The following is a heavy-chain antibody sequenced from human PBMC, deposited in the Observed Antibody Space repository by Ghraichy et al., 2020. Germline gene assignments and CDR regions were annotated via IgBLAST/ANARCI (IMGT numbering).Heavy chain of an antibody. Sequence: SETLSLTCSVSGGSITNYYWSWVRQPPGRGLEWIGYIYHSGITDYNPSLKSRVTISVDTSKNQFFMNLSSVTAADTAVYYCARLGNLAGTTAEDFYYYMDVWGKGTTVTVSS. V-gene: IGHV4-59*08. D-gene: IGHD1-1*01. J-gene: IGHJ6*03. CDR2: IYHSGIT. CDR1: GGSITNYY. CDR3: ARLGNLAGTTAEDFYYYMDV.